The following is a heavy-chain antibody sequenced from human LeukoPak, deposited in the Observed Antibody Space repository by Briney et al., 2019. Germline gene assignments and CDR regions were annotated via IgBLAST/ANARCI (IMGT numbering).Heavy chain of an antibody. D-gene: IGHD3-3*01. CDR3: ATIYDFWSGLGNYFDY. CDR2: MNPNSGNT. J-gene: IGHJ4*02. Sequence: GASVKVSCKASGYTFTSYDINWVRQATGQGLEWMGWMNPNSGNTGYAQKFQGRVTMTRNTSISTAYMELSSLRSEDTAVYYCATIYDFWSGLGNYFDYWGQGTLVTVSS. V-gene: IGHV1-8*01. CDR1: GYTFTSYD.